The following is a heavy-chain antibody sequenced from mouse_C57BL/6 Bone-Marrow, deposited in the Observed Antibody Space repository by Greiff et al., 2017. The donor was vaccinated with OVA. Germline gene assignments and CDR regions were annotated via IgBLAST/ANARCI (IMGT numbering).Heavy chain of an antibody. CDR1: GYSITSDY. CDR2: ISYSGST. CDR3: ARRTRSSYNFDY. D-gene: IGHD1-1*01. Sequence: DVKLQESGPGLAKPSQTLSLTCSVTGYSITSDYWHWIRKFPGNKLEYMGYISYSGSTYYNPSLKSRISRTRDTSKNQYYLQLNSVTTEDTATDYCARRTRSSYNFDYWGQGTTLTVSS. V-gene: IGHV3-8*01. J-gene: IGHJ2*01.